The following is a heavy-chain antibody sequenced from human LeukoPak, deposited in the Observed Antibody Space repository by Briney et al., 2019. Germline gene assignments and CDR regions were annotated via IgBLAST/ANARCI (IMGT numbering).Heavy chain of an antibody. D-gene: IGHD6-13*01. V-gene: IGHV2-70*04. CDR2: IDWDDDK. Sequence: SGPALMKPTQTLTLTCSFSGFSLSTTGVRVRWIRQPPGKALEWLARIDWDDDKFYSASLRTRLTISKDTSKNQVVLTMTNMDPVDTATYYCARISALGDVIWLDPWGQGILVTVSS. J-gene: IGHJ5*02. CDR1: GFSLSTTGVR. CDR3: ARISALGDVIWLDP.